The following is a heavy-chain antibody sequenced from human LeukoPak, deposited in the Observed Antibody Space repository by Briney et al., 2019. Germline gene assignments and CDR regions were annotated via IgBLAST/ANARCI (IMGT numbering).Heavy chain of an antibody. J-gene: IGHJ5*02. CDR1: GYTITNNY. V-gene: IGHV1-46*01. Sequence: ASVKVSCKASGYTITNNYMHWVRQAPGQGLEWMGVINPSGTGTSYAQKFQGRITMSRDTSTSTVYMELSSLRSEDTAVYYCARGLYGRPFDPWGQGTLVTVSS. CDR3: ARGLYGRPFDP. D-gene: IGHD4-17*01. CDR2: INPSGTGT.